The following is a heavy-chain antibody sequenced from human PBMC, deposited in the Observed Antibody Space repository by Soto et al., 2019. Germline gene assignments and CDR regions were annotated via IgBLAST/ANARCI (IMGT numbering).Heavy chain of an antibody. J-gene: IGHJ6*02. CDR2: ISDSSSYI. V-gene: IGHV3-21*01. CDR3: ARYDSSGYYWPYYYYGMDV. Sequence: PGGSLRLSCAASGFTFSTYSMNWVRQAPGKGLEWVSSISDSSSYIYYADSVKGRFTISRDNAKNSLYLQMNSLRADDTAVYYCARYDSSGYYWPYYYYGMDVWGQGTTVTVSS. D-gene: IGHD3-22*01. CDR1: GFTFSTYS.